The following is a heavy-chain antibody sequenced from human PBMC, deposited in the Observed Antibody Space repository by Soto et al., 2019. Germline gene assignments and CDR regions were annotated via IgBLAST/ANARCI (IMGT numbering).Heavy chain of an antibody. CDR1: GFSPTSRPMG. D-gene: IGHD1-1*01. Sequence: KESGPTRVKPTQTLTLTCTFSGFSPTSRPMGVGWIRQPRGKALEWLVFIYWDDDKRYSPSLKSRLTITKDTSGNQVVLTMTNMDPVDTATYYCAHRLSGYNWNGGYFDYWGQGALVTVSS. CDR3: AHRLSGYNWNGGYFDY. V-gene: IGHV2-5*02. CDR2: IYWDDDK. J-gene: IGHJ4*02.